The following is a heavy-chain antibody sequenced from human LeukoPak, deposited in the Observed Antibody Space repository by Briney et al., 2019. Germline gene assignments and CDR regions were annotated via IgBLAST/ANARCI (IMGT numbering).Heavy chain of an antibody. D-gene: IGHD6-13*01. V-gene: IGHV4-34*01. J-gene: IGHJ4*02. CDR2: INHSGST. Sequence: SETLSLTCAVYGGSFSGYYWSWIRQPPGKGLEWIGEINHSGSTNYNPSLKSRVTISVDTSKNQFSLKLSSVTAADTAVYYCTVAAADSDYWGQRTLVTVSS. CDR3: TVAAADSDY. CDR1: GGSFSGYY.